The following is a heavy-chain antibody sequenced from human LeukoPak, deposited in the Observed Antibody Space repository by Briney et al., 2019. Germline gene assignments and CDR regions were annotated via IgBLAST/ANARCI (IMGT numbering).Heavy chain of an antibody. CDR3: ARDLKFSLY. CDR2: ISGSGGST. J-gene: IGHJ4*02. V-gene: IGHV3-23*01. Sequence: PGGSLRLSCAASGFTFSSYAMSWVRQAPGKGLEWVSAISGSGGSTYYADSVKGRFTISRDNAKNSLYLQMNSLRAEDTAVYYCARDLKFSLYWGQGTLVTVSS. CDR1: GFTFSSYA.